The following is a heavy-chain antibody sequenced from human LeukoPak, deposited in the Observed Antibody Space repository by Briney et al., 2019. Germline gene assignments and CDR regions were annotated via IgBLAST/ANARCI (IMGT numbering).Heavy chain of an antibody. D-gene: IGHD3-22*01. CDR2: MNPSSGNT. CDR3: ARGPPPTYYYDSSGNQDYYYGMDV. V-gene: IGHV1-8*01. J-gene: IGHJ6*02. CDR1: GYTFTSYD. Sequence: ASVKVSCKASGYTFTSYDINWVRQATGQGLEWMGWMNPSSGNTGYAQKFQGRVTMTRNTSISTAYMELSSLRSEDTAVYYCARGPPPTYYYDSSGNQDYYYGMDVWGQGTTVAVSS.